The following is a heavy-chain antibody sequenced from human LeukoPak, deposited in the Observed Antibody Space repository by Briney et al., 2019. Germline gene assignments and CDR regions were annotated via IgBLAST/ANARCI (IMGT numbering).Heavy chain of an antibody. CDR2: ISAHNGDT. J-gene: IGHJ6*02. V-gene: IGHV1-18*03. CDR3: AMLGYCSGGSCYYHYGMDV. D-gene: IGHD2-15*01. Sequence: ASVKVSCKASGYTFASYAIGWVRQAAGQGPEWVGCISAHNGDTKYAQKLQGRVTLTTDTPTSTAYMELSSLRSDYMAVYYCAMLGYCSGGSCYYHYGMDVWGQGTTVTVS. CDR1: GYTFASYA.